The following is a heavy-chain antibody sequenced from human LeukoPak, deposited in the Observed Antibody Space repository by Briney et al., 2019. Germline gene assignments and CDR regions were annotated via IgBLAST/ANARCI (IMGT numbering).Heavy chain of an antibody. V-gene: IGHV3-11*04. J-gene: IGHJ6*04. CDR2: ISSSGTSF. Sequence: GGSLRLSCAASGFTFSDYYMTWIRQAPGKGLEWVSYISSSGTSFNYADSVKGRFTISRDNAENSLYLLLNSLRAEDTAVYYCARFQYTNYDRGAFDVWGKGTTVTVSS. CDR3: ARFQYTNYDRGAFDV. D-gene: IGHD4-11*01. CDR1: GFTFSDYY.